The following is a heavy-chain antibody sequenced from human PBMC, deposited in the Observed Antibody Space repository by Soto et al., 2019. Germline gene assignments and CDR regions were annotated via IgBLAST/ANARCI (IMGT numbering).Heavy chain of an antibody. CDR1: GYTFTSYD. V-gene: IGHV1-8*01. J-gene: IGHJ6*03. D-gene: IGHD3-10*01. CDR3: ARSPMVREIYYYYYMDV. Sequence: GASVKVSCEASGYTFTSYDINWVRQATGQGLEWMGWMNPNSGNTGYAQKFQGRVTMTRNTSISTAYMELSSLRSEDTAVYYCARSPMVREIYYYYYMDVWGKGTTVTVSS. CDR2: MNPNSGNT.